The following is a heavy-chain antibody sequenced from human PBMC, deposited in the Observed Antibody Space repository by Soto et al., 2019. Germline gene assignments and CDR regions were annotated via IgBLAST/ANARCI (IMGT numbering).Heavy chain of an antibody. CDR1: WGSVSSNTAT. V-gene: IGHV6-1*01. Sequence: SQTLSLTCAISWGSVSSNTATWNWVRQFPSRGLEWLGRTYYRSNWNFDYALSVKSRITINPDTSKNQFSLQLNSLTPEDTAVYYCAGELDIHHGLGYWGPGTSVTVSS. D-gene: IGHD3-3*02. CDR3: AGELDIHHGLGY. CDR2: TYYRSNWNF. J-gene: IGHJ4*02.